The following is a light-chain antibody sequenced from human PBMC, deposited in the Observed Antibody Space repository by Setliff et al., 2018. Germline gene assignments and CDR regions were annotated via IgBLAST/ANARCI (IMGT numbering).Light chain of an antibody. CDR1: SSNIGAGYD. Sequence: QSVLTQPPSVSGAPGQRVTISCTGSSSNIGAGYDVHWYQQLPGTAPKLLIYANSNRPSGVPDRFSGSKSGTSASLAITGLQAEDEADYYCQSYDSSLSGYVVFGGGTKVTV. J-gene: IGLJ2*01. V-gene: IGLV1-40*01. CDR2: ANS. CDR3: QSYDSSLSGYVV.